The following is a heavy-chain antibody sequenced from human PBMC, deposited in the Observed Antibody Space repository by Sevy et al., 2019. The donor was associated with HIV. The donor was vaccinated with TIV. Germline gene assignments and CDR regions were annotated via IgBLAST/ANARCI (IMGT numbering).Heavy chain of an antibody. V-gene: IGHV1-18*04. D-gene: IGHD6-13*01. Sequence: ASLKVSCKASGYTFTSYGISWVRQAPGQGLEWMGWISAYNGNTNYAQKLQGRVTMTTDTSTSTAYMELRSLRSDDTAVYYCARDLFYGVIAGATRPWFDYWGQGTLVTVSS. J-gene: IGHJ4*02. CDR1: GYTFTSYG. CDR3: ARDLFYGVIAGATRPWFDY. CDR2: ISAYNGNT.